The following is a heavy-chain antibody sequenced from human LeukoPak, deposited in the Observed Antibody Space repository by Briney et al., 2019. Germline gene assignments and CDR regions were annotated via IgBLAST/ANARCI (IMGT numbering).Heavy chain of an antibody. Sequence: GGSLRLSCAASGFTFSSYSMNWVRQAPGKGLEWVSSISSSSSYIYYADSVKGRFTISRDNAKNSLYLQMNSLRAEDTAVYYCARSLEWLLSWFDPWGQGTLVTVSS. CDR1: GFTFSSYS. V-gene: IGHV3-21*01. D-gene: IGHD3-3*01. CDR3: ARSLEWLLSWFDP. J-gene: IGHJ5*02. CDR2: ISSSSSYI.